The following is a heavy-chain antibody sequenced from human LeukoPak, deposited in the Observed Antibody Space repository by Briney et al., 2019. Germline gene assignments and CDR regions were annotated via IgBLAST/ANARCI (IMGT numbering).Heavy chain of an antibody. Sequence: SETLSLTCTVSGGSISSYYWSWIRQPPGKGLEWIACLSYSGSTEYNPSLKSRVTISVDTSKNQFSLKLRSVTAADTALYYCARHRVLGIAAAPYYFDSWGQGTLVTVSS. CDR1: GGSISSYY. D-gene: IGHD6-13*01. J-gene: IGHJ4*02. CDR2: LSYSGST. V-gene: IGHV4-59*08. CDR3: ARHRVLGIAAAPYYFDS.